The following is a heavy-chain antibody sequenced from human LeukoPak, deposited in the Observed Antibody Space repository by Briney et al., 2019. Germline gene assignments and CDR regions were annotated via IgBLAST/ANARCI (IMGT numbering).Heavy chain of an antibody. CDR2: IWFDGSSK. Sequence: GGSLRLSCAASGFTFSTYGMQWVRQAPGKGLEWLSFIWFDGSSKHYADSVKGRFIISRDNSKSTLYLEMNSLRPEDTGVYYCAKDLPPTIXXAWGXGTLVXXSS. CDR1: GFTFSTYG. CDR3: AKDLPPTIXXA. J-gene: IGHJ5*02. D-gene: IGHD2-2*02. V-gene: IGHV3-30*02.